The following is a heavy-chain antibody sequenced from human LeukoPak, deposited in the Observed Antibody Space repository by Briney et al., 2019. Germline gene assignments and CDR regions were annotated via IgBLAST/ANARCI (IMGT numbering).Heavy chain of an antibody. V-gene: IGHV4-30-2*01. CDR3: ARDSYDSSGYYGVHWFDP. D-gene: IGHD3-22*01. CDR2: IYHSGST. Sequence: SQTLSLTCAVSGGSISSGGYSWSWIRQPPGKGLEWIGYIYHSGSTYYNPSLKSRVTISVDRSKNQFSLKLSSVTAADTAVYYCARDSYDSSGYYGVHWFDPWGQGTLVTVSS. J-gene: IGHJ5*02. CDR1: GGSISSGGYS.